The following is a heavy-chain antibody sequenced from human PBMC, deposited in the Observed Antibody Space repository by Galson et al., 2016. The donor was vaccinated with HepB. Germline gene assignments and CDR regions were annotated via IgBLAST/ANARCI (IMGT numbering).Heavy chain of an antibody. J-gene: IGHJ4*02. D-gene: IGHD3-10*02. CDR3: AKRHEFCPPVGCSVDY. CDR1: GFIFRGYG. CDR2: DSMDGRRK. Sequence: SLRLSCAGSGFIFRGYGMHWVRQAPGKGLEWVAADSMDGRRKFYSDSVRGRFTISRDNSNNMLFLLMDSLRPDDTAVYYCAKRHEFCPPVGCSVDYWGQGTLVSVSS. V-gene: IGHV3-30*18.